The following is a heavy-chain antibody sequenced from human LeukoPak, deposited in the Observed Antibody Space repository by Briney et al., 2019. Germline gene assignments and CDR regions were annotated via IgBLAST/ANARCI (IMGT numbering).Heavy chain of an antibody. CDR1: GFTFSSYS. CDR3: ASSSILYGDYSEYFQH. J-gene: IGHJ1*01. D-gene: IGHD4-17*01. Sequence: GGSLRLSCAASGFTFSSYSMNWVRQAPGKGLEWVSSISSSSSYIYYADSVKGRFTISRDNAKNSLYLQMNSLRAEDTAVYYCASSSILYGDYSEYFQHWGRGTLVTVSS. CDR2: ISSSSSYI. V-gene: IGHV3-21*01.